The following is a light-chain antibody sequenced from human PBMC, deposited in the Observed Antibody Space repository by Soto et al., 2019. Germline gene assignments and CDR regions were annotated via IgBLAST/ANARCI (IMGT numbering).Light chain of an antibody. CDR1: QSINKY. Sequence: DIQMTQSPSSLSASVGDRVTITCRASQSINKYINWYQQKPGKAPKLLIYKASTLKSGVPSRFSGSGSGTEFTLTISSLQPDDFATYYCQHYNSYSEAFGQGTKVDIK. CDR3: QHYNSYSEA. V-gene: IGKV1-5*03. CDR2: KAS. J-gene: IGKJ1*01.